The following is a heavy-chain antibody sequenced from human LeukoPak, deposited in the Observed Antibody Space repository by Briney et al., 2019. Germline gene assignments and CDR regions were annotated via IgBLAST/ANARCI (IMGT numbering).Heavy chain of an antibody. CDR3: ARAVYSSGNAFDI. J-gene: IGHJ3*02. CDR2: ISYDGSNK. CDR1: GFTFSSYA. D-gene: IGHD6-25*01. Sequence: PGGSLRLSCAASGFTFSSYAMHWVRQAPGKGLEWVAVISYDGSNKYYADSVKGRFTISRDNSKNTLYLQMNSLRAEDTAVYYCARAVYSSGNAFDIWGQGTMVTVSS. V-gene: IGHV3-30-3*01.